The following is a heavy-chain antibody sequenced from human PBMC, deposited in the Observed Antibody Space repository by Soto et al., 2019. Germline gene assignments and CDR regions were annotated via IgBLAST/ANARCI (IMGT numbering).Heavy chain of an antibody. J-gene: IGHJ6*02. CDR1: GYSFTSYW. V-gene: IGHV5-51*01. CDR2: IYPADSDT. Sequence: GESLKISCKGSGYSFTSYWIGWVRQMPGKGLEWMGIIYPADSDTRYSPSFQGQVTISADKSISTAYLQWSSLKASDTAMYYCARQTWFGELSPNYYGMDVWGQGTTVT. D-gene: IGHD3-10*01. CDR3: ARQTWFGELSPNYYGMDV.